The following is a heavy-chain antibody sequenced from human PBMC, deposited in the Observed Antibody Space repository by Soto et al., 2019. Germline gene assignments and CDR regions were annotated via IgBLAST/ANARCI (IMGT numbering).Heavy chain of an antibody. CDR1: AGFVSSRRYY. Sequence: PSATLSLTFTFSAGFVSSRRYYRGCIRQPPGKGLEWIGYIYYSGSTNYNPSLKSRVTISVDTSKNQFSLKLSSVTAADTAVYYCARDFDSYGTFDYWGQGTLVTVSS. D-gene: IGHD5-18*01. J-gene: IGHJ4*02. CDR2: IYYSGST. V-gene: IGHV4-61*01. CDR3: ARDFDSYGTFDY.